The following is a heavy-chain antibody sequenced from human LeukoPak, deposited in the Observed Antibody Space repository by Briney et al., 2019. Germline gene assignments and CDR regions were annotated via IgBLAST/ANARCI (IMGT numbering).Heavy chain of an antibody. D-gene: IGHD2-21*02. CDR1: GFTFSSYG. J-gene: IGHJ4*02. V-gene: IGHV3-30*18. CDR2: ISYDGSNK. CDR3: AKDPAYCGGDCYSPSDY. Sequence: PGGSLRLSCAASGFTFSSYGMRWVRQAPGKGLEWVAVISYDGSNKYYADSVKGRFTISRDNSKNTLYLQMNSLRAEDTAVYYCAKDPAYCGGDCYSPSDYWGQGTLVTVSS.